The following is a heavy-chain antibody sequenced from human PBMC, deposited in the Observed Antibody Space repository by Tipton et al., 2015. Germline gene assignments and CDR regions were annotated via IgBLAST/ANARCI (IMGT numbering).Heavy chain of an antibody. V-gene: IGHV4-61*01. Sequence: SLTCTVSGGSVTSGTSYWSWIRQPPGKGLEWIGFIYYSGSTNYNPSLKSRVTISVDTSKNQFSLRLNSVTAADTAVYYCARDINWPGGWFDPWGQGTLVTVSS. D-gene: IGHD1-14*01. CDR2: IYYSGST. J-gene: IGHJ5*02. CDR3: ARDINWPGGWFDP. CDR1: GGSVTSGTSY.